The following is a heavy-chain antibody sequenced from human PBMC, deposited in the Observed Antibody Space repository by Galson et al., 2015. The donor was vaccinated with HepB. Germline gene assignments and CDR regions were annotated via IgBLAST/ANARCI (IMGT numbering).Heavy chain of an antibody. CDR3: AKDSASRIGDY. CDR1: GVVFSRDW. V-gene: IGHV3-7*03. D-gene: IGHD2-15*01. J-gene: IGHJ4*02. CDR2: INQDGSLR. Sequence: SLRLSCAASGVVFSRDWMTWVRQIPGKGLEWVANINQDGSLRQYVDSVKGRFTVSRDNARNSLYLEMTSLRVEDTAVYYCAKDSASRIGDYWGQGALVTVSS.